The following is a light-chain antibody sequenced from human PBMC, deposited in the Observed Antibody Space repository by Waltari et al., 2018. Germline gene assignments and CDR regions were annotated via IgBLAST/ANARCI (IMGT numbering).Light chain of an antibody. CDR3: QSYDSSLSGFYV. V-gene: IGLV1-40*01. CDR1: SSNIGAGYV. J-gene: IGLJ1*01. Sequence: QSVLTQPPSVSGAPGQRVTISCTGRSSNIGAGYVVPWYQKLPGTAPKLLIYDNTNRPSGVPDRFSGSKSGTSASLAITGLQAEDEADYYCQSYDSSLSGFYVFGTGTRVTVL. CDR2: DNT.